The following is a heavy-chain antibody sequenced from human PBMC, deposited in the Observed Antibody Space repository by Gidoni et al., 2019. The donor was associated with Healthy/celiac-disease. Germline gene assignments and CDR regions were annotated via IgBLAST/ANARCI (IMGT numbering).Heavy chain of an antibody. J-gene: IGHJ6*02. V-gene: IGHV3-23*01. Sequence: EVQLLESGGVLVQPGGSLRLSCAASGFPFSSYAMRWVRQAPVTGVGWVSAISGSGGCTYYAESVKCRFTISRDNSKNTLYLQMNSLRAEDTAVYYCAKPYCSSTSCYPIYYYYGMDVWGQGTTVTVSS. CDR2: ISGSGGCT. CDR3: AKPYCSSTSCYPIYYYYGMDV. D-gene: IGHD2-2*01. CDR1: GFPFSSYA.